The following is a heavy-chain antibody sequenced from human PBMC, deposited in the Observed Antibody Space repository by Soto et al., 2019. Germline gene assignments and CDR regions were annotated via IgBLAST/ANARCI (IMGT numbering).Heavy chain of an antibody. V-gene: IGHV4-39*01. CDR2: IYYSGYT. CDR3: ARHNGPLYVGYYYDMDV. Sequence: PSETLSLTCAVYGGSFSGYYWGWIRQPPGKGLEWIGSIYYSGYTYYNPSLKSRVTISVDTSKNQFPLKLSSVTAADTAVYYCARHNGPLYVGYYYDMDVWGQGTTVTVSS. D-gene: IGHD3-16*01. J-gene: IGHJ6*02. CDR1: GGSFSGYY.